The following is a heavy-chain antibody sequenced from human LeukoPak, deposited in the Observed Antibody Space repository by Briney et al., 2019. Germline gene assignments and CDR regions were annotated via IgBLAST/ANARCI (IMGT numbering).Heavy chain of an antibody. CDR3: ARLMITFGGVIARPFDY. J-gene: IGHJ4*02. CDR2: ISGSGGST. V-gene: IGHV3-23*01. D-gene: IGHD3-16*02. Sequence: GGSLRLSCAASGFTFSSYGMSWVRQAPGKGLEWVSAISGSGGSTYYADSVEGRFTISRDNSKNTLYLQMNSLRAEDTAVYYCARLMITFGGVIARPFDYWGQGTLVTVSS. CDR1: GFTFSSYG.